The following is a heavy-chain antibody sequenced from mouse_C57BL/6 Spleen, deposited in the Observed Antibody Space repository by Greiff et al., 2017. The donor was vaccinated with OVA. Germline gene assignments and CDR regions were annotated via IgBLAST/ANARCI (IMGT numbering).Heavy chain of an antibody. V-gene: IGHV1-19*01. D-gene: IGHD3-1*01. CDR3: ARGLPYYFDY. CDR1: GYTFTDYY. J-gene: IGHJ2*01. Sequence: SGPVLVKPGASVKMSCKASGYTFTDYYMNWVKQSHGKSLEWIGVINPYNGGTSYNQKFKGKATLTVDKSSSTAYMELNSLTSEDSAVYYCARGLPYYFDYWGQGTTLTVSS. CDR2: INPYNGGT.